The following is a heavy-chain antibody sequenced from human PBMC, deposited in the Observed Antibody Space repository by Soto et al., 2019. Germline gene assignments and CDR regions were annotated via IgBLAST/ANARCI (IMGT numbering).Heavy chain of an antibody. CDR3: ARHKYGDYVSY. J-gene: IGHJ4*02. Sequence: SXGTLSLTGTVSGGSISSSSYYWGWIRQPPGKGLEWIGSIYYSGSTHYNPSLKSRVTISVDTSKNQFSLKLSSVTAADTAVYYCARHKYGDYVSYWGQGTLVTVSS. CDR2: IYYSGST. D-gene: IGHD4-17*01. CDR1: GGSISSSSYY. V-gene: IGHV4-39*01.